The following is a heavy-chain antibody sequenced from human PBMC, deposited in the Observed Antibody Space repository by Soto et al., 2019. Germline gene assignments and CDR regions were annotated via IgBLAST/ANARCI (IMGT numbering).Heavy chain of an antibody. Sequence: QLQLQESGPGLVKPSETLSLTCTVSGGSISSRPYYWGWIRQSPGKGLEWIGSFHSSGSTYFNPSLKSRVTISVDTSRNQISLKLTSVTAADTAVYFCARQQGDYVGLDYWGQGTLVTVSS. CDR3: ARQQGDYVGLDY. V-gene: IGHV4-39*01. CDR2: FHSSGST. D-gene: IGHD4-17*01. J-gene: IGHJ4*02. CDR1: GGSISSRPYY.